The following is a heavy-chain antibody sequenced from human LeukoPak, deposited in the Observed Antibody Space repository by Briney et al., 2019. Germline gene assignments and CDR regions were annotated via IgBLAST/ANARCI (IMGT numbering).Heavy chain of an antibody. D-gene: IGHD3-10*01. CDR1: GYTFTSYG. CDR2: ISAYNGNT. V-gene: IGHV1-18*01. Sequence: GCSVKVSCRASGYTFTSYGISWVRQAPGQGLEWMGWISAYNGNTNYAQKLQGRVTMTTDTSTSTAYMELRSLRSDDTAVYYCARDSKLWFGEFPDYWGQGTLVTVSS. J-gene: IGHJ4*02. CDR3: ARDSKLWFGEFPDY.